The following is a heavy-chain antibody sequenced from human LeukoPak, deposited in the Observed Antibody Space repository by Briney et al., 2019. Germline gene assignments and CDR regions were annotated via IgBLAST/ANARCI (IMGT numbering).Heavy chain of an antibody. J-gene: IGHJ4*02. Sequence: PGGSLRPSCAVSVFIFCNYAVSWVRQAPGKGLVWVSGIESGSNNIQYADSVWRRFTISRDYVKNSLFLQEERLRAGVPCVYVFARRFDHCGQGTLVTVSS. CDR2: IESGSNNI. V-gene: IGHV3-48*01. CDR1: VFIFCNYA. CDR3: ARRFDH.